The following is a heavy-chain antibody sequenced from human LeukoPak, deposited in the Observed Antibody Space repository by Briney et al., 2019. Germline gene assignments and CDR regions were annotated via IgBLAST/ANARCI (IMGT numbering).Heavy chain of an antibody. Sequence: GASVKVSCKASGYTFTGYYMHWVRQAPGQGLEWMGWISAYNGNTNYAQKLQGRVTMTTDTSTSTVYMELSSLRSEDTAVYYCARIRGYCSSTSCYSNYYMDVWGKGTTVTVSS. V-gene: IGHV1-18*04. CDR1: GYTFTGYY. CDR3: ARIRGYCSSTSCYSNYYMDV. CDR2: ISAYNGNT. D-gene: IGHD2-2*01. J-gene: IGHJ6*03.